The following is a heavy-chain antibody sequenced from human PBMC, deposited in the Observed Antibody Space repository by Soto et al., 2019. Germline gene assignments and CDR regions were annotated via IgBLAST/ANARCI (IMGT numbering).Heavy chain of an antibody. CDR2: MNPNSGNT. CDR3: ASVRAGGGNARRWFAP. V-gene: IGHV1-8*01. Sequence: QVQLVQSGAEVKKPGASVKVSCKASEYTFTSYDINWVRQATGQGLEWMGWMNPNSGNTGYAQKFQGRLTMNRNTSTSTGYMELSSLRSDDMAVYYCASVRAGGGNARRWFAPWGQGTLATVSS. D-gene: IGHD2-15*01. CDR1: EYTFTSYD. J-gene: IGHJ5*02.